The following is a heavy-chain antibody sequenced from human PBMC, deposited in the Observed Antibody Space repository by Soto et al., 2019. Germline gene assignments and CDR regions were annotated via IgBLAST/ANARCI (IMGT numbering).Heavy chain of an antibody. Sequence: GGSMRLSCAASGFTFNTYGMHWVRQFPGKGLQWVAIIWYDGSIKYYADSVRGRSTVSRDNSKNTLYLHMNSLRDEDTAVYYCARIDCTGNNCNPYYHYGMDVWGQGTAVTVSS. V-gene: IGHV3-33*01. CDR2: IWYDGSIK. CDR1: GFTFNTYG. J-gene: IGHJ6*02. CDR3: ARIDCTGNNCNPYYHYGMDV. D-gene: IGHD2-8*02.